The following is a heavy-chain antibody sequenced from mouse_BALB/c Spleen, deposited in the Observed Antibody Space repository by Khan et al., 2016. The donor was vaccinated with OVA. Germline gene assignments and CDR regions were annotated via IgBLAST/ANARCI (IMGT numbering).Heavy chain of an antibody. V-gene: IGHV1-77*01. Sequence: QMQLEESGAELARPGASVTLSYKASGYTFTDYSINWMRQRTGQGLEWIGEIYPGSDNTYYNEKFKGKATLTADKSSSTAYMQLSSLTSEDSAVYFWARAWAAWFPYWGQGTLVTGSA. CDR1: GYTFTDYS. J-gene: IGHJ3*01. CDR3: ARAWAAWFPY. CDR2: IYPGSDNT.